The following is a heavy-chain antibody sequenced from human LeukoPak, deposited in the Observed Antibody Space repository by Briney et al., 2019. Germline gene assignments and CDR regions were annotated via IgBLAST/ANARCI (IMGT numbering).Heavy chain of an antibody. Sequence: GGSLRLSCAASEFTVSSNSMSWVRQAPGKGLEWVSIIYSGGSTYNADSVKGRFTISRDNSKNTLYLQMNSLRAEDTAVYYCAREGTVRGQGTLVTVSS. CDR3: AREGTV. J-gene: IGHJ4*02. CDR1: EFTVSSNS. D-gene: IGHD4-11*01. CDR2: IYSGGST. V-gene: IGHV3-66*01.